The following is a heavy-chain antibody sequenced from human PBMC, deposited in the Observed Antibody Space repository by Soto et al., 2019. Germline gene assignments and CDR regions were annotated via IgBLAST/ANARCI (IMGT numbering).Heavy chain of an antibody. D-gene: IGHD6-6*01. CDR1: GFTFSSYG. Sequence: GGSLRLSCAASGFTFSSYGMHWVRQAPGKGLEWVAVIPYDGGNKYYADSVKGRFTISRDNSKNTLYLQINSLRAEDTAVYYCAKARGSSTADFDYWGQGTLVTVSS. J-gene: IGHJ4*02. CDR2: IPYDGGNK. V-gene: IGHV3-30*18. CDR3: AKARGSSTADFDY.